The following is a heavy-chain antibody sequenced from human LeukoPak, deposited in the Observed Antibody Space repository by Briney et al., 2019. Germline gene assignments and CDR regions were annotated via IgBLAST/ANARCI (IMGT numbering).Heavy chain of an antibody. V-gene: IGHV3-7*01. Sequence: GGSLRLSCAAPGFTFNNYWMSWVRQAPGKGLEWVANIKQDGSEKYYVDSVKGRFTISRDNAKNSLYLQMNSLRAEDTAVYYCARDQREITFGGVIMVPFDYWGQGTLVTVSS. D-gene: IGHD3-16*01. J-gene: IGHJ4*02. CDR1: GFTFNNYW. CDR3: ARDQREITFGGVIMVPFDY. CDR2: IKQDGSEK.